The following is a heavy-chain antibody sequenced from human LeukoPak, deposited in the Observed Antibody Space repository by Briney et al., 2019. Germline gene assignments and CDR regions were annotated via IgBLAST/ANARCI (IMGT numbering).Heavy chain of an antibody. CDR1: GFTVSSNA. V-gene: IGHV3-53*01. J-gene: IGHJ4*02. D-gene: IGHD3-22*01. Sequence: GGSLRLSCAASGFTVSSNALTWVRQAPGKGLEWVSVIYRGGTTYYADSVKGRFTIPRDTSKNTLYLQMNSLRVDDTAVYSCAKTDSSGYQMDWGQGTLVTVSS. CDR2: IYRGGTT. CDR3: AKTDSSGYQMD.